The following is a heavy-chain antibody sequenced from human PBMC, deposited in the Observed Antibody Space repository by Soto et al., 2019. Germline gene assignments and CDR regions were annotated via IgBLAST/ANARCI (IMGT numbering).Heavy chain of an antibody. D-gene: IGHD2-15*01. CDR3: VRTWPGGTCYFID. CDR2: ISTYNGNT. J-gene: IGHJ4*02. V-gene: IGHV1-18*01. Sequence: QVQLVQSGAEVKKPGASVKVSCKASGYTFTGYGISWVRQAPGQAPEWMGRISTYNGNTNYAQTLQGRVTMTTVMSTSTAYMELRSLRFDDTATYYCVRTWPGGTCYFIDWGQGTLVTVCS. CDR1: GYTFTGYG.